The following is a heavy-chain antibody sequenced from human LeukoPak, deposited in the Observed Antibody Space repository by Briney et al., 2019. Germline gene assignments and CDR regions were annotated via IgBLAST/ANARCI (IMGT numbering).Heavy chain of an antibody. Sequence: GGSLRLSCAASGFTFSSFAMSWVRQAPGKGLEWVSAISGSGGSTYYADSVKGRFTISRDNAKNSLYLQMNILRAEDTAVYYCARWGKGYYGSGSSYYFDYWGQGTLVTVSS. CDR3: ARWGKGYYGSGSSYYFDY. V-gene: IGHV3-23*01. CDR1: GFTFSSFA. CDR2: ISGSGGST. D-gene: IGHD3-10*01. J-gene: IGHJ4*02.